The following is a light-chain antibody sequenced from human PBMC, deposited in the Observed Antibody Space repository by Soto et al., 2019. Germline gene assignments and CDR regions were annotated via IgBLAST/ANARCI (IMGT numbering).Light chain of an antibody. CDR3: CSYAGSGAAV. CDR1: SSDAGSYKL. Sequence: QSALTQPASVSGSPGQSITISCTGTSSDAGSYKLVSWYQQHPGKAPKFIIYEGNKRPSGVSNRFSGSESGNTASLTISGRQAEDEADYYCCSYAGSGAAVFGFGTKPTVL. CDR2: EGN. V-gene: IGLV2-23*01. J-gene: IGLJ1*01.